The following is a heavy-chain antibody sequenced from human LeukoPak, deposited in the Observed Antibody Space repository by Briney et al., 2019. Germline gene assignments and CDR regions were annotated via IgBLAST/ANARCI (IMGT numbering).Heavy chain of an antibody. CDR2: INPSGGST. V-gene: IGHV1-46*01. CDR1: GYTFTSYY. D-gene: IGHD3-22*01. Sequence: ASVKVSCKASGYTFTSYYMHWVRQAPGQGLEWMGIINPSGGSTSYAQKFQGRVTMTRDMSTSTVYMELSSLRSEDTAVYYCARVKGPHYYYDGSGNWFDPWGQGTLVTVSS. J-gene: IGHJ5*02. CDR3: ARVKGPHYYYDGSGNWFDP.